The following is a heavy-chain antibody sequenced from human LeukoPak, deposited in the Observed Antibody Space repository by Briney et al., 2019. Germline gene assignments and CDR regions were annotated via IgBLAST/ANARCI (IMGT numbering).Heavy chain of an antibody. CDR2: IDASGSDT. V-gene: IGHV3-23*01. CDR3: ADYRKPQGLDY. CDR1: EFPFSIYA. J-gene: IGHJ4*02. D-gene: IGHD1-14*01. Sequence: PGGSLRLSCEVSEFPFSIYAMAWVRQAPGQGLEWVSAIDASGSDTYYTDSVKGRFTISGDNSKNTVYLQMNSLRVEDTAVYYCADYRKPQGLDYWGQGTLVTVSS.